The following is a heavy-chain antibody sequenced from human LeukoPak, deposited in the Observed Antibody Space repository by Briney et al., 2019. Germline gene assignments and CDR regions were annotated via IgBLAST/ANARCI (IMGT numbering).Heavy chain of an antibody. Sequence: GGSLRLSCAASGFTFGNYGMSWVRHAPGKGLEWVSGINWNGGSTGYADSVEGRFTISRDNAKNSQYLQMNSLRVEDTALYYCARAQTYGDSRLLLDFWGQGTLVTVSS. CDR3: ARAQTYGDSRLLLDF. J-gene: IGHJ4*02. V-gene: IGHV3-20*04. CDR2: INWNGGST. CDR1: GFTFGNYG. D-gene: IGHD4-17*01.